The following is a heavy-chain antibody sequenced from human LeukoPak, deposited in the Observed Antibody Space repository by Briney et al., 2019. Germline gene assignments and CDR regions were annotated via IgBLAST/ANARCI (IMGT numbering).Heavy chain of an antibody. V-gene: IGHV1-3*01. CDR2: INAGNGNT. D-gene: IGHD5-18*01. CDR3: ARGYTAMVWYYYYGMDV. Sequence: GASVKVSCKASGYTFTSYAMHWVRQAPGQRLEWMGWINAGNGNTKYSQKFQGRVTITRDTSASTAYMELSSLRSEDTAVYYCARGYTAMVWYYYYGMDVWGQGTTVTVSS. J-gene: IGHJ6*02. CDR1: GYTFTSYA.